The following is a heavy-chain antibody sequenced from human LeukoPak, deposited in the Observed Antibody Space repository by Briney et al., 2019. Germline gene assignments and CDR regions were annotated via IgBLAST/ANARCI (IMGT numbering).Heavy chain of an antibody. CDR1: GGSFSGYY. CDR2: INHSGST. J-gene: IGHJ5*02. CDR3: ARGLERGGSSNWFDP. V-gene: IGHV4-34*01. D-gene: IGHD2-15*01. Sequence: SETLSLTCAVYGGSFSGYYWSWIRQPPGKGLEWIGEINHSGSTNYNPSLKSRVTISVDTSKNQFSLKLSSVTAADTAVYYCARGLERGGSSNWFDPWGQGTLVTVSS.